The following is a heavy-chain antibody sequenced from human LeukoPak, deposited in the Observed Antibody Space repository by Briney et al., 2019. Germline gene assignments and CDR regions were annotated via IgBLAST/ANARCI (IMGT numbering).Heavy chain of an antibody. J-gene: IGHJ6*02. D-gene: IGHD3-9*01. CDR3: ARGKNIRYFDWFIPPAHYGMDV. Sequence: GASVKVSCKASGYTFTSYDINWVRQATGQGLEWMGWMNPNSGNTGYAQKFQGRVTMTRNTSISTAYMELSSLRSEDTAVYYCARGKNIRYFDWFIPPAHYGMDVWGQGTTVTVSS. CDR1: GYTFTSYD. V-gene: IGHV1-8*01. CDR2: MNPNSGNT.